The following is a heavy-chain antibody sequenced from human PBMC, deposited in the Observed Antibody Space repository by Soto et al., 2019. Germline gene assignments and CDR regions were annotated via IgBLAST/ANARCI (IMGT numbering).Heavy chain of an antibody. V-gene: IGHV4-4*02. D-gene: IGHD1-7*01. J-gene: IGHJ4*02. CDR3: ASRDPGTSVDY. CDR1: GGSFTSNNW. CDR2: IYRTGST. Sequence: GPGPGHPSETLSLTCAVSGGSFTSNNWWTWVRQPPGQGLEWIGEIYRTGSTNYNPSLKSRVTISLDKSENQFSLKVTSLTAADTAVYYCASRDPGTSVDYWGQGTLVTVSS.